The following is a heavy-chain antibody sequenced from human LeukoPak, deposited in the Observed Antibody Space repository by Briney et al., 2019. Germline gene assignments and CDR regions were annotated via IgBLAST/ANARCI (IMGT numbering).Heavy chain of an antibody. CDR2: INPNSGGT. V-gene: IGHV1-2*02. CDR3: ARDKLELTRSWFDP. Sequence: GASVKVSCKASGYTFAGYYMHWVRQAPGQGLEWMGWINPNSGGTNYAQMFQGRVTMTRDTSISTAYMELNRLTSDDTAVYYCARDKLELTRSWFDPWGQGTLVTVSS. CDR1: GYTFAGYY. J-gene: IGHJ5*02. D-gene: IGHD1-7*01.